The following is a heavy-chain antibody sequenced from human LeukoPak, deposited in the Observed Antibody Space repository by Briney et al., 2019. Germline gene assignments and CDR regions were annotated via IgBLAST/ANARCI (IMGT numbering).Heavy chain of an antibody. Sequence: SETLSLTCTFSGGSISSGGYYWSWIRQHPGKGLEWIGYIYYSGSTYYNPSLKSRVTISVDTSKNQFSLKLSSVTAADTAVYYCARVYRSSYWVHYYFDYWGQGTLVTVSS. CDR2: IYYSGST. D-gene: IGHD4-11*01. V-gene: IGHV4-31*03. J-gene: IGHJ4*02. CDR3: ARVYRSSYWVHYYFDY. CDR1: GGSISSGGYY.